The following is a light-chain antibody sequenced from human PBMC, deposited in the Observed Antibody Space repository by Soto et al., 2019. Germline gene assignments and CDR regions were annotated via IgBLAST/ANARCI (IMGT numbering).Light chain of an antibody. V-gene: IGKV3-11*01. CDR1: QSVSNY. J-gene: IGKJ4*01. Sequence: EIVLTQSPATLSLSPGDRATLSCRAIQSVSNYLAWYQQKPGQAPRLLIYETSNRASCIPARFSGSGSGTDFTLTISSLEPEDFAVYYCQQRSYWLSFGGGTKVEIK. CDR3: QQRSYWLS. CDR2: ETS.